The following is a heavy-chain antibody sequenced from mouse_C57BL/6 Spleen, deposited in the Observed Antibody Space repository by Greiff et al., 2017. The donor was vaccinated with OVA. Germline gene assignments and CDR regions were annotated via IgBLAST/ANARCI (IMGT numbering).Heavy chain of an antibody. J-gene: IGHJ1*03. Sequence: EVQVVESGGGLVKPGGSLKLSCAASGFTFSDYGMHWVRQAPEKGLEWVAYISSGSSTIYYADTVKGRFTISRDNAKNTLFLQMTSLRSEDTAMYYCARTVDWDFDVWGTGTTVTVSS. CDR2: ISSGSSTI. CDR3: ARTVDWDFDV. CDR1: GFTFSDYG. V-gene: IGHV5-17*01.